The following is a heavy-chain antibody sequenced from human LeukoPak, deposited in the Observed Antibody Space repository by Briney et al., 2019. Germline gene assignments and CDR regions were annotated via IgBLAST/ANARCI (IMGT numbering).Heavy chain of an antibody. CDR2: ISGIDT. V-gene: IGHV3-23*01. CDR3: TKDAPDSGGWFFFDS. J-gene: IGHJ4*02. Sequence: GGSLRLSCAASGFTFSTYAMNWVRQAPGKGLEWVSTISGIDTFCADSVKGRFTISRDNSKNTLYLQMISLRAEDTAVYYCTKDAPDSGGWFFFDSWGQGTLVTVSS. D-gene: IGHD6-19*01. CDR1: GFTFSTYA.